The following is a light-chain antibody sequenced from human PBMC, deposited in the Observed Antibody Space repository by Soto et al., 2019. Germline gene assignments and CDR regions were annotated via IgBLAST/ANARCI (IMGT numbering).Light chain of an antibody. J-gene: IGKJ2*01. V-gene: IGKV1-17*01. CDR2: TAS. CDR3: LQHKTYPFT. Sequence: DLQMTQSPSSLSASVGDRVTITCRASQDIRDALGWYQQKPGRAPKRLIFTASSLQYGVPSRFSGSGSGTEFTLTISSLQPEDFATYYCLQHKTYPFTFGQGTKVEI. CDR1: QDIRDA.